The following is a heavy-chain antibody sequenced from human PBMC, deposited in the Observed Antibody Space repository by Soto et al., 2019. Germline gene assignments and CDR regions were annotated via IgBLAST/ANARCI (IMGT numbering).Heavy chain of an antibody. CDR3: ATTRYSNYDWFDS. J-gene: IGHJ5*01. Sequence: ASVKVSCKASGYTFTSYAMHWVRQAPGQRLEWMGWINAANPNTKYSQKFQGRVTITRDTSASTAYMELSSLRSEDTAVYYCATTRYSNYDWFDSWGQGTLVTVSS. V-gene: IGHV1-3*01. D-gene: IGHD4-4*01. CDR2: INAANPNT. CDR1: GYTFTSYA.